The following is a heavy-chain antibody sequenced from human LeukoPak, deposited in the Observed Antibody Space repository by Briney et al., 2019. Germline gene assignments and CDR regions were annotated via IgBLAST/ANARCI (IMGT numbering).Heavy chain of an antibody. CDR2: ISSSSSTI. Sequence: PGGSLRLSCAASGFTFSSYSMNWVRQAPGKGLEWVSYISSSSSTIYYADSVKGRFTISRDNAKNSLYLQMNRLRDEDTAVYYCARGLGIQLWLMVGHYFDYWGQGTLVTVSS. J-gene: IGHJ4*02. V-gene: IGHV3-48*02. CDR3: ARGLGIQLWLMVGHYFDY. D-gene: IGHD5-18*01. CDR1: GFTFSSYS.